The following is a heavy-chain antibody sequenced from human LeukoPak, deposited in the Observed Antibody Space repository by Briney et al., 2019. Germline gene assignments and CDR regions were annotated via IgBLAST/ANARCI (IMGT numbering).Heavy chain of an antibody. D-gene: IGHD3-10*01. CDR3: ARDAGDYYGSGSYYYYYYGMDV. Sequence: GASVKVSCKASGYTFTSYAMHWVRQAPGQRLEWMGWINAGNGNTKYSQKFQGRVTMTTDTSTSTAYMELRSLRFDDTAVYYCARDAGDYYGSGSYYYYYYGMDVWGQGTTVTVSS. CDR2: INAGNGNT. J-gene: IGHJ6*02. V-gene: IGHV1-3*01. CDR1: GYTFTSYA.